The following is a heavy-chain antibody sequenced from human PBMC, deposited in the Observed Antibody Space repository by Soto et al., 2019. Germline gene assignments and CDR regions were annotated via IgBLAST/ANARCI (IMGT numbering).Heavy chain of an antibody. D-gene: IGHD3-16*01. V-gene: IGHV6-1*01. CDR2: TYYRSKWYN. J-gene: IGHJ5*02. Sequence: SQTLSLTCAISGDGVSSNSAAWNWIRQSPSRGLEWLGRTYYRSKWYNDYAVSVKSRITINPDTSKNQFSLQLNSVTPEDTAVYYCARADGSAMITFGGVPNWFDPWGQGTLVTVSS. CDR3: ARADGSAMITFGGVPNWFDP. CDR1: GDGVSSNSAA.